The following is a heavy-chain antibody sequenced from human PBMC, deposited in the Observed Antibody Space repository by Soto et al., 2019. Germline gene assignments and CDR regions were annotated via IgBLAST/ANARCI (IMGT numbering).Heavy chain of an antibody. J-gene: IGHJ4*02. Sequence: QVQLVQCGAEEKKPGASVKVSCKASGYSYTSYAMHWVRQALGQRLEWMGWINAGNGNTKYSQKFQGRVTITRDKSASAAYLELSSLRSEDTAVYYCARSIVVVTALDYWGQGTLVTVSS. V-gene: IGHV1-3*05. CDR2: INAGNGNT. CDR1: GYSYTSYA. CDR3: ARSIVVVTALDY. D-gene: IGHD2-21*02.